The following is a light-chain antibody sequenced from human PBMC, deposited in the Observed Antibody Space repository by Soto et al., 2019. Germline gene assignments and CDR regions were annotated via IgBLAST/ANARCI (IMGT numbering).Light chain of an antibody. CDR1: QSVTNY. Sequence: EIVLTQSPATLSLSPGERATLSCRASQSVTNYLVWYQQKPGQAPRLLIYDASNRATGIPARFSGSGSGTDFTLTISSLEPEDFAVYYCQQRYNWPPITFGQGTRLENK. CDR3: QQRYNWPPIT. J-gene: IGKJ5*01. CDR2: DAS. V-gene: IGKV3-11*01.